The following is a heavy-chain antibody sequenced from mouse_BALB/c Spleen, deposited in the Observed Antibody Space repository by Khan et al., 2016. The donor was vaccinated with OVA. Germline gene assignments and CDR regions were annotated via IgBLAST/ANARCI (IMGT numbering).Heavy chain of an antibody. Sequence: EVELVESGGDLVKPGGSLKLSCSASGFTFSTYAMSWVRQTPEKRLEWVATISSYGVNIYYPDSVKGRFTISRDNAKNTLYLQMSSLRSEDTAMYYCARHNYGPFAYWGQGTLVTVSA. CDR2: ISSYGVNI. D-gene: IGHD1-1*01. CDR3: ARHNYGPFAY. CDR1: GFTFSTYA. V-gene: IGHV5-9-3*01. J-gene: IGHJ3*01.